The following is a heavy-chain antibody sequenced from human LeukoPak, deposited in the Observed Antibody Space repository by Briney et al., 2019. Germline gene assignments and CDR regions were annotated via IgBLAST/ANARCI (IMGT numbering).Heavy chain of an antibody. CDR3: ARDFITLDAFDI. J-gene: IGHJ3*02. CDR2: IIPIFGIA. CDR1: GGTFSSYA. D-gene: IGHD3-22*01. Sequence: SVKVSCKASGGTFSSYAISWVRQAPGQGLEWMGRIIPIFGIANYAQKFQGRVTITADKSTSTAYMELSSLRSEDTAVYYCARDFITLDAFDIWGQGTMVTVSS. V-gene: IGHV1-69*04.